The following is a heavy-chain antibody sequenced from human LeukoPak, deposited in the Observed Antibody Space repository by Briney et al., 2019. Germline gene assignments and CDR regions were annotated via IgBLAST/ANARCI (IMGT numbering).Heavy chain of an antibody. CDR2: INPNSGGT. D-gene: IGHD3-3*01. V-gene: IGHV1-2*02. J-gene: IGHJ6*02. CDR3: ARDLISGVVNGMDV. Sequence: ASVKVSCKASGYTFTGYYMHWVRQAPGQGLEWMGWINPNSGGTNYAQKFQGRVTMTRDTSISTAYMELSRLRSDDTAVYYCARDLISGVVNGMDVWGQGTTVTVSS. CDR1: GYTFTGYY.